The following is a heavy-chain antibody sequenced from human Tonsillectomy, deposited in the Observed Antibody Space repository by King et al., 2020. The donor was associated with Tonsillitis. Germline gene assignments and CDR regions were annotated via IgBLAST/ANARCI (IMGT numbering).Heavy chain of an antibody. CDR1: GFTFSSYD. CDR2: IGTAGDT. D-gene: IGHD3-16*01. J-gene: IGHJ4*02. Sequence: VQLVESGGGLVQPGGSLRLSCAASGFTFSSYDMHWVRQATGKGLEWVSAIGTAGDTYYPGSVNGRFTISRENAKNSLYLQMNSLRSGDTAVYYLARDGGGWGIDYWGQGTLVTVSS. V-gene: IGHV3-13*01. CDR3: ARDGGGWGIDY.